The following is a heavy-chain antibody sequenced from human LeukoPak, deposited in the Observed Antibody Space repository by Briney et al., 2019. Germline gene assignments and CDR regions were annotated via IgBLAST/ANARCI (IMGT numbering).Heavy chain of an antibody. CDR3: ARHGSIVGASFQR. D-gene: IGHD1-26*01. CDR1: GAAASIYD. V-gene: IGHV4-4*07. CDR2: ILTSGNT. J-gene: IGHJ1*01. Sequence: SETLSLTCTVSGAAASIYDWSWVRLPAGKGLEWIGRILTSGNTNYNPSLKNRVTVSMDTSKNQVSLKLTSVTAADTAVYYCARHGSIVGASFQRWGQGTLVTVSS.